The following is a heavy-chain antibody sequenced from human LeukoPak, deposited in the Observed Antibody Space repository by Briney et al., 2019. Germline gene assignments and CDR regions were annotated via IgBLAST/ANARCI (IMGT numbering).Heavy chain of an antibody. V-gene: IGHV3-64D*09. Sequence: GGSLRLSCAASGFTFSSYGMHWVRQAPGKGLEYVSGISSNGGSTYYADSVKGRFTISRDNSKNTLYLQMSSLRGEDTAVYYCVKGYCSSTSCYAFDYWGQGTLVTVSS. CDR3: VKGYCSSTSCYAFDY. D-gene: IGHD2-2*01. J-gene: IGHJ4*02. CDR2: ISSNGGST. CDR1: GFTFSSYG.